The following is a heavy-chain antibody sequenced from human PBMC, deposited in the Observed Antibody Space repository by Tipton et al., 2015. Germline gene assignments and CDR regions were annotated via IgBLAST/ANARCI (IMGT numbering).Heavy chain of an antibody. CDR3: ARRYYDSSGYFDY. Sequence: SLRLSCAASGFKFNIYTMNWVRQAPGKGLEWVSYISSSGGTLYYADSVKGRFTISRDNAKKSLYLQMNSLRAEDTAVFYCARRYYDSSGYFDYWGQGTLVAVAS. D-gene: IGHD3-22*01. CDR2: ISSSGGTL. J-gene: IGHJ4*02. V-gene: IGHV3-48*01. CDR1: GFKFNIYT.